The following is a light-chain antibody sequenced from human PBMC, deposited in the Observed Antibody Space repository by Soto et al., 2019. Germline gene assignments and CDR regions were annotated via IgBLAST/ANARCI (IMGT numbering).Light chain of an antibody. Sequence: EVVLAQSPATLSLSPGERATRSCRASQSVSSYLAWYQQKPGQAPRLLIYDASNRATGIPARFSGSGSGTDFTLTISSLEPEDFAVYYCQQYGSSPWTFGQGTKVDI. CDR3: QQYGSSPWT. CDR1: QSVSSY. J-gene: IGKJ1*01. CDR2: DAS. V-gene: IGKV3-11*01.